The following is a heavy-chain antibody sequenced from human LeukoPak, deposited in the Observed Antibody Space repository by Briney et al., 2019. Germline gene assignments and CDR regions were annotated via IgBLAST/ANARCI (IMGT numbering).Heavy chain of an antibody. J-gene: IGHJ6*03. Sequence: PSETLSLTCTVSGVSISSYYWSWIRQPPGKGLEWIGYIYYSGSTNYNPSLKSRVTISVDTSKNQFSLKLSSVTAADTAVYYCARGTMVRGHTFAYYMDVWGKGTTVSISS. D-gene: IGHD3-10*01. V-gene: IGHV4-59*01. CDR1: GVSISSYY. CDR3: ARGTMVRGHTFAYYMDV. CDR2: IYYSGST.